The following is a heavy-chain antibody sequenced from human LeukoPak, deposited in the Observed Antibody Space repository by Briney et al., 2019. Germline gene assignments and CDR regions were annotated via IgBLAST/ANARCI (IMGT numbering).Heavy chain of an antibody. CDR2: IIPIFGTA. Sequence: ASVKVSRKASGGTFTSYAISWVRLAPGQGLEWMGGIIPIFGTANYAQKFQGRVTITTDESTSTAYMELSSLRSEDTAVYYCARENNWNRRLNWFDPWGQGTLVTVSS. D-gene: IGHD1-20*01. V-gene: IGHV1-69*05. CDR3: ARENNWNRRLNWFDP. J-gene: IGHJ5*02. CDR1: GGTFTSYA.